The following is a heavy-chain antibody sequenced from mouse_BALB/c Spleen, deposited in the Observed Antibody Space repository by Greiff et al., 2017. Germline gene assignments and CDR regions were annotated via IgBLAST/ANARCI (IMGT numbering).Heavy chain of an antibody. Sequence: DVKLVESGGGLVKPGGSLKLSCAASGFTFSSYAMSWVRQTPEKRLEWVASISSGGSTYYPDSVKGRFTISRDNARNILYLQMSSLRSEDTAMYYCARIYYDYDEGFAYRGQGTLVTVAA. D-gene: IGHD2-4*01. J-gene: IGHJ3*01. CDR2: ISSGGST. CDR3: ARIYYDYDEGFAY. V-gene: IGHV5-6-5*01. CDR1: GFTFSSYA.